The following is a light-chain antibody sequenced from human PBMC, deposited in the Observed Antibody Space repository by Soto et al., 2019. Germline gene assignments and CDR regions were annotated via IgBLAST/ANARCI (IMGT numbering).Light chain of an antibody. V-gene: IGKV3D-15*01. CDR1: QSVSSK. CDR3: QQYNNWPPWT. J-gene: IGKJ1*01. CDR2: GGS. Sequence: EIVMTPSPATLSVSPGERATLSCRASQSVSSKLACYQHKPGQEPRLLIYGGSTRATGIPARFSGSGSGTEVTLSISILQSEDFAVYDCQQYNNWPPWTVGHVTKVEI.